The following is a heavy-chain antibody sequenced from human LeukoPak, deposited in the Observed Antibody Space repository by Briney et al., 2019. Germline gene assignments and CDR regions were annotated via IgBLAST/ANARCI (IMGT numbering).Heavy chain of an antibody. D-gene: IGHD5-12*01. CDR1: VYTFTSYG. J-gene: IGHJ5*02. V-gene: IGHV1-18*01. Sequence: ASVKVSCKASVYTFTSYGISWVRQAPGQGLEWRGWSSAYNGNTNYAQKLQGRVTMTTDTSTSTAYMELRSLRSDDTAVYYCARAWGDSWLPSGDSGYEGWFDPWGQGTLVTVSS. CDR2: SSAYNGNT. CDR3: ARAWGDSWLPSGDSGYEGWFDP.